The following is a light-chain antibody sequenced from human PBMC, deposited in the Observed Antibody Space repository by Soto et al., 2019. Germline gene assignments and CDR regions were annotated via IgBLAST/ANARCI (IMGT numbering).Light chain of an antibody. V-gene: IGKV1-5*03. Sequence: DIQMTQSPSTLSASVGDRVTITCRASQIMNTWLAWYQQKPGKAPKLLIYRASNLVSGVPSRFSGSGSGTEFTLTISSLQPDDFSIYYCQQYETYSGTFGPGTKVDL. CDR2: RAS. CDR1: QIMNTW. CDR3: QQYETYSGT. J-gene: IGKJ3*01.